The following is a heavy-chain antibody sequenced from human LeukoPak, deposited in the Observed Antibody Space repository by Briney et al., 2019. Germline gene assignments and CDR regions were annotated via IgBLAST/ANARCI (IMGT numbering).Heavy chain of an antibody. Sequence: PGGSLRLFCAASGFTFSSYAMSWVRQAPGKGLEWVSTISGGGDNTYFADSVKGRFTISRDNSKNTLFLQMVSLRAEDTAVYYCAKFEGALLGNYYMDVWGKGTTVTVSS. J-gene: IGHJ6*03. CDR2: ISGGGDNT. CDR1: GFTFSSYA. CDR3: AKFEGALLGNYYMDV. V-gene: IGHV3-23*01.